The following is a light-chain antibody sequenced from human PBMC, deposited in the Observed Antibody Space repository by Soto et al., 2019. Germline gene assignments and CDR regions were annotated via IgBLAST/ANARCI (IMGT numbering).Light chain of an antibody. Sequence: QAVVTQEPSLTVSPVGTVTLTCGSSTGAVTSGHYPYWFQQQPGQPPKTLIYDTSYKHSWAPARFSGSLLGGKAALTLSGAQPEDEAEYYCLLSYGGAYVFGTGTKLTVL. CDR1: TGAVTSGHY. CDR2: DTS. CDR3: LLSYGGAYV. J-gene: IGLJ1*01. V-gene: IGLV7-46*01.